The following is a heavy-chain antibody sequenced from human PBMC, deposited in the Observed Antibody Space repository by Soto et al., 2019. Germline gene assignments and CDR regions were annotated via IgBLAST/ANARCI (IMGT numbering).Heavy chain of an antibody. CDR1: GGSISSGGYY. J-gene: IGHJ6*02. V-gene: IGHV4-31*03. CDR2: IYYSGST. CDR3: ARDVGSIEGRMDV. Sequence: SETLSLTCTVSGGSISSGGYYWSWIRQHPGKGLEWIGYIYYSGSTYYNPSLKSRVTISVDTSKNQFSLKLSSVTAADTAVYYCARDVGSIEGRMDVWGQGTTVTVSS. D-gene: IGHD1-26*01.